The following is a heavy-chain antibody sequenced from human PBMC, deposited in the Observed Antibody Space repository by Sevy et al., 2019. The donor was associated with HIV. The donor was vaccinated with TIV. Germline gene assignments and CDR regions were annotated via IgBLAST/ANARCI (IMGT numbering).Heavy chain of an antibody. V-gene: IGHV3-48*02. CDR2: ISRRSTTI. J-gene: IGHJ4*02. CDR3: TRETPISAYNDF. D-gene: IGHD3-16*01. Sequence: GGSLRLSCAASGFPFSNYNMNWVRQTPGRGLEWVSYISRRSTTIYYADSVKGRFTISRDNDQSSLYLQMNALRDEDAVVYCWTRETPISAYNDFWGQGTLVTVSS. CDR1: GFPFSNYN.